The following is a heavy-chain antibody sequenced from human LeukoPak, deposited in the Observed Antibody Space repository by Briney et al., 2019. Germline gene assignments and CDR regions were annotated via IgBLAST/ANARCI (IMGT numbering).Heavy chain of an antibody. J-gene: IGHJ4*02. V-gene: IGHV4-59*01. CDR2: IYYSGST. CDR3: ARLSGDLFDY. CDR1: GGSISSYY. Sequence: SETLSLTCTVSGGSISSYYWSWIRQPPGKGLEWIGYIYYSGSTNYNPSLKSRVTISVDTSKNQFSLKLSSVTAADTAVYYCARLSGDLFDYWGQGTLVTVSS. D-gene: IGHD3-3*01.